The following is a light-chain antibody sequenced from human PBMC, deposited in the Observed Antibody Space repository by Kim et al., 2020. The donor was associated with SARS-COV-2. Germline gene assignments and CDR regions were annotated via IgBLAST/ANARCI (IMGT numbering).Light chain of an antibody. CDR1: QSVLYSSNNKNY. CDR3: QQGRT. V-gene: IGKV4-1*01. J-gene: IGKJ1*01. Sequence: LGERATINCKSSQSVLYSSNNKNYLAWYQQKPGQPPKLLIYWASTRESGVPDRFSGSGSGTDFTLTISSLQAEDVAVYYCQQGRTFGQGTKVDIK. CDR2: WAS.